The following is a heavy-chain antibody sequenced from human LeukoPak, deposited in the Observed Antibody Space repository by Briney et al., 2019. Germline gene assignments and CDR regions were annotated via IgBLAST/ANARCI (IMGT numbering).Heavy chain of an antibody. J-gene: IGHJ6*02. CDR2: ISYDGSNK. V-gene: IGHV3-30*18. D-gene: IGHD2-2*01. CDR3: AKPLRYQDYYYYGMDV. CDR1: GFTFSSYG. Sequence: GRSLRLSCAASGFTFSSYGMHWVRQAPGKGLEWVAVISYDGSNKYYADSVKGRFTISRDNSKNTLYLQMNSLRAEDTAAYYCAKPLRYQDYYYYGMDVWGQGTTVTVSS.